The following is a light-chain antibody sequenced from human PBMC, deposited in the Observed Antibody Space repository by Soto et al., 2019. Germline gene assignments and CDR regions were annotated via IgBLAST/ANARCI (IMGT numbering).Light chain of an antibody. CDR1: SSDVGGYNY. Sequence: QSALTQPASVSGSPGQSITISCTGTSSDVGGYNYVSWYQQHPGKAPKLMIYDVSNRPSGVSNRFSGSKSGNTASLTISGLQAEGEADYYCSSYTSSSLSVFGTGTKLTVL. CDR2: DVS. CDR3: SSYTSSSLSV. V-gene: IGLV2-14*01. J-gene: IGLJ1*01.